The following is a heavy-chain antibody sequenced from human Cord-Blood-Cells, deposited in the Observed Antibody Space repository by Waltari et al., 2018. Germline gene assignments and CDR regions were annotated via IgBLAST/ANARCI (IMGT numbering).Heavy chain of an antibody. V-gene: IGHV1-69*01. Sequence: QVQLVQSGAEVKKPGSSVKVSCKASGGTFSSYAISWVRQAPGQGLGWMGGIIPIFGTANYAQKFQGRVRITADESTSTAYMERSSLRSEDTAVYYCARVWRGESSSWYHFDYWGQGTLVTVSS. CDR3: ARVWRGESSSWYHFDY. D-gene: IGHD6-13*01. J-gene: IGHJ4*02. CDR2: IIPIFGTA. CDR1: GGTFSSYA.